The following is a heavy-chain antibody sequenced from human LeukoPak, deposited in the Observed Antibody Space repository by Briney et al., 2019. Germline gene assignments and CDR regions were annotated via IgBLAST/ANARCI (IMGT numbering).Heavy chain of an antibody. V-gene: IGHV4-59*01. CDR1: GGSISSYY. CDR3: ARDSDYAVDY. Sequence: SETLSLTCTVSGGSISSYYWSWNRQPPGKGLEWIGYIYYSGSTNYNPSLKSRVTISVDTSKNQFSLKLSSVTAADTAVYYCARDSDYAVDYWGQGTLVTVSS. CDR2: IYYSGST. J-gene: IGHJ4*02. D-gene: IGHD4-17*01.